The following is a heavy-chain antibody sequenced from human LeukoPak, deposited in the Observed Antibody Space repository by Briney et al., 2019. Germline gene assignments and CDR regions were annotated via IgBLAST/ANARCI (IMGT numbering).Heavy chain of an antibody. CDR3: AKDVESAYDCSGYYSPFDS. J-gene: IGHJ4*02. Sequence: PGGSLRLSCAASGFTFSSYGMHWVRQAPGKGLEWVAFIRYDGSNKYYADSVKGRFTIFRDNSKNTLYLQMNSLRAEDTAVYYCAKDVESAYDCSGYYSPFDSWAQGTLVTVSS. D-gene: IGHD3-22*01. V-gene: IGHV3-30*02. CDR2: IRYDGSNK. CDR1: GFTFSSYG.